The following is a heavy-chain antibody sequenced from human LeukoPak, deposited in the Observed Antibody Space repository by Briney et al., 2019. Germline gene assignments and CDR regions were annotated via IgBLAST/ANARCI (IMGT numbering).Heavy chain of an antibody. D-gene: IGHD2-15*01. Sequence: SETLSLTCAVSGGSINSSTYSWSWIRQPPGKGLEWIGYIYSSGSAFYNPSLKSRVTISVDTSKNQFSLKLSSVTAADTAVYYGARDVGAAPVYCDYRGQGTLVTVSS. CDR1: GGSINSSTYS. V-gene: IGHV4-30-4*07. CDR3: ARDVGAAPVYCDY. CDR2: IYSSGSA. J-gene: IGHJ4*02.